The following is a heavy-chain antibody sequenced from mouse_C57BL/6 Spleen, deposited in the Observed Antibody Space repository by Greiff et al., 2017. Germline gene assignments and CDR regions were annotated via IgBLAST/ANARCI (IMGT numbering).Heavy chain of an antibody. V-gene: IGHV1-15*01. J-gene: IGHJ2*01. D-gene: IGHD2-2*01. Sequence: QVQLQQSGAALVRPGASVTLSCKASGYTFTDYEMHWVKQTPVHGLEWIGAIDPETGGTAYNQKFKGKAILTADKSSSTAYMELRSLTSEDSAVYYCTRGLLDYWRQGTTRTVSS. CDR3: TRGLLDY. CDR1: GYTFTDYE. CDR2: IDPETGGT.